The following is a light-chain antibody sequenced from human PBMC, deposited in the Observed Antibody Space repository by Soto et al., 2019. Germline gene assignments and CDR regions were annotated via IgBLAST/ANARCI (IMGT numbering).Light chain of an antibody. CDR1: QSVSSN. CDR3: QQYNNWPRT. CDR2: GAS. V-gene: IGKV3-15*01. Sequence: EVVMTQSPVTLSVSPGERATLSCRASQSVSSNLAWYQQKRGQAPRLLIYGASTRATAIPARFSGSGSGTEFTLTISSLQSEDFAVYFCQQYNNWPRTFGPGTKVDIK. J-gene: IGKJ3*01.